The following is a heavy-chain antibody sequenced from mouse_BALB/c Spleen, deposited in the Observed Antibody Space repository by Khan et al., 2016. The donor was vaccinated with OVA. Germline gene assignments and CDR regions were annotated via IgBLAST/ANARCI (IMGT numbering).Heavy chain of an antibody. D-gene: IGHD1-1*01. CDR3: ARRYYDGHWYVDV. J-gene: IGHJ1*01. Sequence: EVQLQESGPGLVKPSQSLSLTCTVTGYSITSDYAWNWIRQFPGNKLEWMGYISYSGSTGYNQSLKSRLSITRDTSNNQFFLQLNSVTTEDTATYYGARRYYDGHWYVDVWGAGTTVTVSS. V-gene: IGHV3-2*02. CDR1: GYSITSDYA. CDR2: ISYSGST.